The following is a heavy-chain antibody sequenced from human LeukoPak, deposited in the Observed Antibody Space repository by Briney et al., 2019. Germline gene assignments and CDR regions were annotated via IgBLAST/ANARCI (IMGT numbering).Heavy chain of an antibody. Sequence: GGSLRLSCVASGFTFSNYMMHWVRQAPGKGLVWVSRIKSDGITITYADSVKGRFTIPRDNAKNTLYLQMNSLRAEDTAVYYCLRDLNWSLDQWGQGTLVTVSS. D-gene: IGHD1-20*01. J-gene: IGHJ4*02. V-gene: IGHV3-74*01. CDR3: LRDLNWSLDQ. CDR2: IKSDGITI. CDR1: GFTFSNYM.